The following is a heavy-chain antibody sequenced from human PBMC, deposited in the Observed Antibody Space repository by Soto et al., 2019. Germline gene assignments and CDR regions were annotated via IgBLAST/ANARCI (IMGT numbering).Heavy chain of an antibody. V-gene: IGHV3-30*04. CDR2: ISYDGNNK. CDR3: ARDRVCTSATCGEFDYYYYYGMDV. Sequence: QVQLVESGGGVVQPGRSLRLSCAASGFTFSNYAMHWVRQAPGKGLEWVAIISYDGNNKYNADSVKGRFTISRDNSKNTLYLQMNSLRAEDTAVYYCARDRVCTSATCGEFDYYYYYGMDVWGQGTMVTVSS. CDR1: GFTFSNYA. J-gene: IGHJ6*02. D-gene: IGHD2-2*01.